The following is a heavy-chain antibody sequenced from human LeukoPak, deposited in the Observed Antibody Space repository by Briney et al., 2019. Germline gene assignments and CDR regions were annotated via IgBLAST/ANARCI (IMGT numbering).Heavy chain of an antibody. CDR3: AKDFSGYDF. CDR2: ISYDGSNK. CDR1: GFTFSSYG. J-gene: IGHJ4*02. Sequence: GGSLRLSCAASGFTFSSYGMHWVRQAPGKGLEWVAVISYDGSNKYYADSVKGRFTISRGNSKNTLYLQMNSLRAEDTAVYYCAKDFSGYDFWGQGTLVTVSS. V-gene: IGHV3-30*18. D-gene: IGHD5-12*01.